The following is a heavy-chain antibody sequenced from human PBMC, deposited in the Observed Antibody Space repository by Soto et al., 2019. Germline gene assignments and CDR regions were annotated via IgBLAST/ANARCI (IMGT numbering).Heavy chain of an antibody. D-gene: IGHD5-12*01. J-gene: IGHJ4*02. V-gene: IGHV3-30*04. Sequence: QVQLVESGGGLVQPGRSLRLSCTASGFTFSNYAIHWVRQAPGKGLEWVALISYDGRDEYYADSVKGRFTISRDNSKNTLYLQMNSLRAEDTDMFYCARDSRTDGYKYDYFDYWRQGTLVTVSS. CDR1: GFTFSNYA. CDR3: ARDSRTDGYKYDYFDY. CDR2: ISYDGRDE.